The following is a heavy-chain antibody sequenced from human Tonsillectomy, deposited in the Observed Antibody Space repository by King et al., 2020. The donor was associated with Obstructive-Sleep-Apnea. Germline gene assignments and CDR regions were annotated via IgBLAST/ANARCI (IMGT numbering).Heavy chain of an antibody. CDR1: GFTFSSYA. V-gene: IGHV3-30*04. D-gene: IGHD6-19*01. CDR2: ISHDGSLQ. Sequence: VQLVESGGGVVQPGRSLRLSCAASGFTFSSYAMHWVRQAPGKGLEWVAVISHDGSLQSYADSVKGRFTMSRDDSKNTLYLQMSSLRPEDTAVYYCAKEMSVSLAGYFDFWGQGSLVTVSS. CDR3: AKEMSVSLAGYFDF. J-gene: IGHJ4*02.